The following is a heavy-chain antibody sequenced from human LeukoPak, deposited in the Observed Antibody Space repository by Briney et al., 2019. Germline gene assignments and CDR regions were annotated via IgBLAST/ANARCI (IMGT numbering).Heavy chain of an antibody. D-gene: IGHD5-18*01. CDR1: GFTVSSNY. V-gene: IGHV3-15*01. Sequence: GGSLRLSCAASGFTVSSNYMSWVRQAPGKGLEWVGRIKSKSDGGTTDYAAPVKGRFTISRDDSKNTLYLEMNSLKTEDTALYYCTTGGYSYGNWGQGILVTVSS. CDR2: IKSKSDGGTT. J-gene: IGHJ4*02. CDR3: TTGGYSYGN.